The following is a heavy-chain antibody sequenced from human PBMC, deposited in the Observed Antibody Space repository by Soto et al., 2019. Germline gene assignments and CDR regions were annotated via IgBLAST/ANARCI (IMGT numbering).Heavy chain of an antibody. V-gene: IGHV3-21*01. J-gene: IGHJ5*02. Sequence: PGGSLRLSCAASGFTFSSYSMNWVRQAPGKGLEWVSSISSSSSYIYYADSVKGRFTISRDNAKNSLYLQMNSLRAEDTAVYYCARCPRDYAWGSYPFGPWGQGTLVTVSS. D-gene: IGHD3-16*02. CDR1: GFTFSSYS. CDR3: ARCPRDYAWGSYPFGP. CDR2: ISSSSSYI.